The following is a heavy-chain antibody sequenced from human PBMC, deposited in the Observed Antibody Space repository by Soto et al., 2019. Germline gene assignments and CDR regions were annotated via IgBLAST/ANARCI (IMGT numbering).Heavy chain of an antibody. V-gene: IGHV3-23*01. CDR3: AFPRDGDSYYFDH. CDR2: ISGSGIST. J-gene: IGHJ4*02. Sequence: EVQLLESGGGLVQPGGSLRLSCAASGFTFSSYAMRWVRQAPGKGLEWVSGISGSGISTNYADSVKGRFTISRDNSKNTLYLQMNSLRAEDTAVYYCAFPRDGDSYYFDHWGQGTLVTVSS. D-gene: IGHD4-17*01. CDR1: GFTFSSYA.